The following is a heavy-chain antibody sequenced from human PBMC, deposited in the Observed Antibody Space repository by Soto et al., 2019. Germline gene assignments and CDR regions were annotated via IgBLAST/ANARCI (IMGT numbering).Heavy chain of an antibody. CDR1: GFDFNSYS. V-gene: IGHV3-23*01. J-gene: IGHJ4*02. Sequence: GGSLRLSCEASGFDFNSYSITWVRQAPGKGLEYVSGITRSADLSFYADSVRGRFTVSRDNFKNTAYLEMNNLRVEDTAVYCCAKWSGFGDLWGQGTLVTVSS. CDR2: ITRSADLS. CDR3: AKWSGFGDL. D-gene: IGHD3-10*01.